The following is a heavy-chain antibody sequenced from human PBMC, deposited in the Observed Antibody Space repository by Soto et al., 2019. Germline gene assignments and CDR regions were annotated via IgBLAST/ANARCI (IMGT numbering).Heavy chain of an antibody. CDR1: GFTFSSYE. CDR3: ARDPGGSGWYFNWFDP. D-gene: IGHD6-19*01. CDR2: ISSSGSTI. Sequence: GGSLRLSCAASGFTFSSYEMNWVRQAPGKGLEWVSYISSSGSTIYYADSVKGRFTISRDNAKNSLYLQMSSLRAEDTAVYYCARDPGGSGWYFNWFDPWGQGTLVTVSS. V-gene: IGHV3-48*03. J-gene: IGHJ5*02.